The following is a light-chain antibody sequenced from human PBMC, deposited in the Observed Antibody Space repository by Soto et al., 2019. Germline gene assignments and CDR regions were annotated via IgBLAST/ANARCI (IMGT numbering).Light chain of an antibody. J-gene: IGLJ1*01. CDR2: EVT. V-gene: IGLV2-14*01. CDR3: TSYRSSSTLFV. Sequence: QSALTQPASVSGSPGQSITISCTGTSSDVGGYNYVSWYQQHPGKVPRLMIYEVTNRPSGVSNRFSGSKSGNTASLTFSGLQAEDEADYYCTSYRSSSTLFVFGTGTKLTVL. CDR1: SSDVGGYNY.